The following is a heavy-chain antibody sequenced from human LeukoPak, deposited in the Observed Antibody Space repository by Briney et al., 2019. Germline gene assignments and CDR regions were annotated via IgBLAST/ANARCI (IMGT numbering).Heavy chain of an antibody. J-gene: IGHJ4*02. D-gene: IGHD6-13*01. CDR2: ISGSGGST. CDR1: GFTFSSYA. V-gene: IGHV3-23*01. Sequence: GGSLRLSCAASGFTFSSYAMSWVRQAPGKGLEWVSAISGSGGSTYYADSVKGRFTISRDNSKNTLYLQMNSLRAEDTAVYYCAKKVYSSSWYVQYYFDYWGQGTLVAVSS. CDR3: AKKVYSSSWYVQYYFDY.